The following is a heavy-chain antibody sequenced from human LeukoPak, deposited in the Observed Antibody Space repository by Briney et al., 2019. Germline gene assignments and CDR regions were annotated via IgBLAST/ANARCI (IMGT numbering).Heavy chain of an antibody. J-gene: IGHJ4*02. CDR3: AREGGPYRPLDY. CDR1: GGSITSTDY. V-gene: IGHV4-4*02. Sequence: SETLSLTCGVSGGSITSTDYWTWVRQPPGKGLEWIGEVNLQGSTNYNPSLMGRVAISVDMSENHISLQLTSVTAADTAVYYCAREGGPYRPLDYSGQGTLVTVSS. CDR2: VNLQGST.